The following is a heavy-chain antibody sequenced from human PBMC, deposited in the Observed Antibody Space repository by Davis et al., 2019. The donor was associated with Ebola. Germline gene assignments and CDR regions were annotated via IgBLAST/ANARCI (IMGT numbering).Heavy chain of an antibody. V-gene: IGHV3-23*01. Sequence: GESLKISCAASGFTFSSYAMSWVRQAPGKGLEWVSAISGSGGSTYYADSVKGRFTISRDNSKNTLYLQMTSLRAEDTAVYYCAKTPVLRYFDWLEGGWFDPWGQGTLVTVSS. D-gene: IGHD3-9*01. J-gene: IGHJ5*02. CDR1: GFTFSSYA. CDR3: AKTPVLRYFDWLEGGWFDP. CDR2: ISGSGGST.